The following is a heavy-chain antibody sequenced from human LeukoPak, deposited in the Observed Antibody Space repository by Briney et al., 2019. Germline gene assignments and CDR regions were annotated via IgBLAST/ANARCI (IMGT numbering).Heavy chain of an antibody. Sequence: SVKVSCKASGGTFSSYAISWVRQAPGQGLEWMGGIIPIFGTANYAQKFQGRVTITSDESTSTAYMELSSLRSEDTAVYYCARDAPHDSAIDYWGQGALVTVSS. CDR3: ARDAPHDSAIDY. CDR1: GGTFSSYA. D-gene: IGHD2-15*01. CDR2: IIPIFGTA. J-gene: IGHJ4*02. V-gene: IGHV1-69*01.